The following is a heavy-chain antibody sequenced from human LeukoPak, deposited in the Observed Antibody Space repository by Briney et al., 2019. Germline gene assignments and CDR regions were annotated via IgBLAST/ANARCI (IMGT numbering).Heavy chain of an antibody. CDR1: GFSLSTSGVG. CDR2: IYWDDDK. V-gene: IGHV2-5*02. J-gene: IGHJ3*02. Sequence: SGPTLVNPTQTLTLTCTFSGFSLSTSGVGVGWIRQPPGKALEWLALIYWDDDKRYSPSLKSRLTITKDTSKNQVVLTMTNMDPVDTATYYCAHRRSGIVVYDPPLPELAAFDIWGQGTMVTVSS. CDR3: AHRRSGIVVYDPPLPELAAFDI. D-gene: IGHD2-8*02.